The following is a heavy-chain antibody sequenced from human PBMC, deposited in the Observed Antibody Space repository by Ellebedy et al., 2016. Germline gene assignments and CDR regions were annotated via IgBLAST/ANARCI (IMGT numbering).Heavy chain of an antibody. CDR2: IYGNDDK. CDR1: GFSLTTGGVA. CDR3: VHRTTVTSVDY. J-gene: IGHJ4*02. D-gene: IGHD4-11*01. Sequence: SGPTLVKPTQTLTLTCTFSGFSLTTGGVAVGRIRQPPGRAPEWLAFIYGNDDKRYSPSLKNRLTITKDTSKNQVVLTLTNVDPVDTATYFCVHRTTVTSVDYWGQGSLVTVSS. V-gene: IGHV2-5*01.